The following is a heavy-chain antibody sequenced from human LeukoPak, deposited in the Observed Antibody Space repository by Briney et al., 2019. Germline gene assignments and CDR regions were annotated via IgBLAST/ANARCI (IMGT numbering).Heavy chain of an antibody. CDR3: ARGGGPGIAAAGRY. V-gene: IGHV1-69*01. Sequence: SVKVSCKASNYPFTRYGISWVRQAPGQGLEWMGGIIPIFGTANYAQKFQGRVTITADESTSTAYMELSSLRSEDTAVYYCARGGGPGIAAAGRYWGQGTLVTVSS. CDR2: IIPIFGTA. J-gene: IGHJ4*02. D-gene: IGHD6-13*01. CDR1: NYPFTRYG.